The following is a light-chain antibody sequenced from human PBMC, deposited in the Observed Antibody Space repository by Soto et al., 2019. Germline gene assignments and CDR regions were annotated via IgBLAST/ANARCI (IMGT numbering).Light chain of an antibody. V-gene: IGLV2-14*01. J-gene: IGLJ1*01. CDR2: DVS. CDR3: SSYTSSSLYV. CDR1: SSDVGGYNY. Sequence: QSALPQPASVSGSPGQSITISCTGTSSDVGGYNYVSWYQQHPGKAPKLMIYDVSNRPSGVSNRFSGSKSGNTASLTISGLQAEDEADYYCSSYTSSSLYVFGTGTKV.